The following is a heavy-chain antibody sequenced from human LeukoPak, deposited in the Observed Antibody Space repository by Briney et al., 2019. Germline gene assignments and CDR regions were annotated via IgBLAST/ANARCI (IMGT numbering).Heavy chain of an antibody. V-gene: IGHV3-21*01. Sequence: GGSLRLSCATSGFIFSSDSMIWVRQAPGKGLEWVSSISSTGAYIYYADSLKGRFTISRDNAKNSLYLQMNSLRADDTAVYYYARVDGSWYFLDYWGQGTLVTVSS. CDR3: ARVDGSWYFLDY. CDR2: ISSTGAYI. J-gene: IGHJ4*02. CDR1: GFIFSSDS. D-gene: IGHD6-13*01.